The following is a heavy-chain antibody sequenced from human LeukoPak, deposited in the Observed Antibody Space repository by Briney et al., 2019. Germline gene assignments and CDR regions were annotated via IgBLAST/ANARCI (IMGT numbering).Heavy chain of an antibody. V-gene: IGHV4-39*07. CDR3: ARERDGYNFVDY. Sequence: SETLSLTCTVSGGSISSSSYYWGWIRQPPGKGLEWIGSIYHSGSTYYNPSLKSRVTISVDTSKNQFSLKLSSVTAADTAVYYCARERDGYNFVDYWGQGTLVTVSS. CDR1: GGSISSSSYY. CDR2: IYHSGST. D-gene: IGHD5-24*01. J-gene: IGHJ4*02.